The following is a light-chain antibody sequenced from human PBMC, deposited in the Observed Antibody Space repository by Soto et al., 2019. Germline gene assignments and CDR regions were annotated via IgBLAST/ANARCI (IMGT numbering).Light chain of an antibody. J-gene: IGKJ5*01. CDR1: QSVSSY. Sequence: EIVLTQSPATLSLSPGVRATLSCRASQSVSSYLAWYQQKPGQAPRLLIYDASNRATGIPARFSGSGSGTDFTLTISSLEPEDFAVYYCQQRSNWPPIPFGQGTRLAIK. CDR3: QQRSNWPPIP. V-gene: IGKV3-11*01. CDR2: DAS.